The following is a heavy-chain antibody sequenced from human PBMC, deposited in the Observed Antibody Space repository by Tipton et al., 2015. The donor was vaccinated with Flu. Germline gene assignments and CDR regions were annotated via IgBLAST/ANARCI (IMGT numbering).Heavy chain of an antibody. Sequence: QLVQSGGGLVQPGGSLRLSCVASGFALSTYWVAWVRQAPGKGLEWVVNINQDGSQSYYLDSVEGRFIISRDNAKNSAFLQMNSLRSDDTATYFCARAWAAAGSAWGQGALVTVSS. D-gene: IGHD6-13*01. J-gene: IGHJ5*02. CDR2: INQDGSQS. CDR1: GFALSTYW. V-gene: IGHV3-7*01. CDR3: ARAWAAAGSA.